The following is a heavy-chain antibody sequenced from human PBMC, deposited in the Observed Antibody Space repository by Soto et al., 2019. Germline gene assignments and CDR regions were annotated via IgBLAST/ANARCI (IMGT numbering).Heavy chain of an antibody. V-gene: IGHV3-21*01. CDR3: ARDNARGDYSIDY. CDR1: GFTFSSYS. Sequence: EVQLVESGGGLVKPGGSLRLSCAASGFTFSSYSMNWVRQAPGKGLEWVSSISSSSSYIYYADSVKGRFTISRDNAKNSLYLQMNSPRAEDTAVYYCARDNARGDYSIDYWGQGTLVTVSS. D-gene: IGHD4-17*01. CDR2: ISSSSSYI. J-gene: IGHJ4*02.